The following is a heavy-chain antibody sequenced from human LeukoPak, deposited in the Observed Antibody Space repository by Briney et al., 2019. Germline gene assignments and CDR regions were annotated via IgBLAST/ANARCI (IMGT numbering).Heavy chain of an antibody. Sequence: GGSLRLSCAASGFTFSDYYMSWIRQAPGKGLEWVSYISSSGSTIYYADSVKGRFIISRDNAKNSLYLQMNSLRAEDTAVYYCARDGTSGYRNPEGAWGQGTLVTVSS. D-gene: IGHD5-12*01. CDR2: ISSSGSTI. CDR1: GFTFSDYY. V-gene: IGHV3-11*04. CDR3: ARDGTSGYRNPEGA. J-gene: IGHJ5*02.